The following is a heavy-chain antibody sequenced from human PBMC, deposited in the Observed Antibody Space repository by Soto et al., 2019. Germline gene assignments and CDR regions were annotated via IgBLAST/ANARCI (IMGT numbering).Heavy chain of an antibody. CDR2: INHSGST. Sequence: SETLSITFAVYGGSFSGYYWSWIRQPPGKGLAWIGEINHSGSTNYNPSLKSRVTISVDTSKNQFSLKLSSVTAADTAVYYCARWNLSSSWGYYYYYGMDVWGQGTTVTVSS. J-gene: IGHJ6*02. CDR1: GGSFSGYY. CDR3: ARWNLSSSWGYYYYYGMDV. D-gene: IGHD6-13*01. V-gene: IGHV4-34*01.